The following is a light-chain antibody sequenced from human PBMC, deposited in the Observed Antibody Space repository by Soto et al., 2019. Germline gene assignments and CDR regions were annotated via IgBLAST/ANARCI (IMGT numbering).Light chain of an antibody. CDR2: DVS. CDR1: SSDVGGYKY. CDR3: SSYTSSTTRV. J-gene: IGLJ3*02. Sequence: QSALTQPASVSGSPGQSITISCTGTSSDVGGYKYVSWYQQHPGKAPKLMIYDVSNRPSGVSTRFSGSKSANTASLTISGLRPEDEADYYCSSYTSSTTRVFGGGTKLTVL. V-gene: IGLV2-14*01.